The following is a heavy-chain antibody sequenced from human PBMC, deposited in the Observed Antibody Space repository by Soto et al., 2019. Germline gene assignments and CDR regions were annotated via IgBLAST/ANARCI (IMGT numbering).Heavy chain of an antibody. Sequence: VQLVESGGGLVQPGGSLRLSCAASGFTFSSYSMNWVRQAPGKGLEWVSYISSSSSTIYYADSVKGRFTISRDNAKNSLYLQMNSLRAEDTAVYYCARARYCSSTSCYTHFYYYYMDVWGKGTTVTVSS. D-gene: IGHD2-2*02. CDR2: ISSSSSTI. CDR3: ARARYCSSTSCYTHFYYYYMDV. CDR1: GFTFSSYS. J-gene: IGHJ6*03. V-gene: IGHV3-48*01.